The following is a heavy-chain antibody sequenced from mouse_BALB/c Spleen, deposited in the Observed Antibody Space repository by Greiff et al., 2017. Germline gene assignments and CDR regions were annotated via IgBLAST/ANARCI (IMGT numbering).Heavy chain of an antibody. CDR1: GFTFSSYA. Sequence: DVMLVESGGGLVKPGGSLKLSCAASGFTFSSYAMSWVRQTPEKRLEWVASISSGGSTYYPDSVKGRFTISRDNARNILYLQMSSLRSEDTAMYYCADYGNYVGLDYWGQGTSVTVSS. CDR3: ADYGNYVGLDY. D-gene: IGHD2-1*01. CDR2: ISSGGST. V-gene: IGHV5-6-5*01. J-gene: IGHJ4*01.